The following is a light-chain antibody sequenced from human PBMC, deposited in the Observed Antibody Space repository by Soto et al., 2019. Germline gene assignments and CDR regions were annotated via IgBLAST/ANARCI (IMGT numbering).Light chain of an antibody. CDR3: QQYYTWPRT. V-gene: IGKV3-15*01. CDR2: GAS. Sequence: EIVMTQSPGTLSVSPGEGATLSCRASQSVSTNLAWYQQKPDQAPRLLIYGASTTATGMPGRFSGSGSGTEFTLTISSLQSEDFAVYYCQQYYTWPRTFGQGTRVEIK. J-gene: IGKJ1*01. CDR1: QSVSTN.